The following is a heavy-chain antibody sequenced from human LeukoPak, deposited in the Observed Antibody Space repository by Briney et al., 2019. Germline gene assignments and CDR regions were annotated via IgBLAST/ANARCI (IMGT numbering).Heavy chain of an antibody. CDR2: IYYSGTT. J-gene: IGHJ4*02. D-gene: IGHD6-13*01. V-gene: IGHV4-39*07. Sequence: TSETLSLTCTVSGGSISSSSYYWEWIRQPPGKGLEWIGNIYYSGTTYYSPSLKSRLTISVDTSKNQFSLKLSSVTAADTAVYYCARALPYSSSWYGAFDYWGQGTLVTVSS. CDR1: GGSISSSSYY. CDR3: ARALPYSSSWYGAFDY.